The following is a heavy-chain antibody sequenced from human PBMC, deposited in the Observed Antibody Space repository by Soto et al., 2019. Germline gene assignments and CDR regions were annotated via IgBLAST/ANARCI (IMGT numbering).Heavy chain of an antibody. D-gene: IGHD3-22*01. CDR3: AKDSSGYYHDAFDI. V-gene: IGHV3-33*06. CDR1: GFTFSSYG. J-gene: IGHJ3*02. Sequence: QVQLVESGGGVVQPGRSLRLSCAASGFTFSSYGMHWVRQAPGKGLEWVAVIWYDGSNKYYADSVKGRITISRENSKNTLYLQMNSLRAEDTAVYYCAKDSSGYYHDAFDIWGQGTMVTVSS. CDR2: IWYDGSNK.